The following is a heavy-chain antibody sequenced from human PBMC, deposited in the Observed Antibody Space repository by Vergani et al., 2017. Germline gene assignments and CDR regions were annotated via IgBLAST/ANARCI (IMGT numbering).Heavy chain of an antibody. D-gene: IGHD1-26*01. J-gene: IGHJ4*02. CDR2: INHSGST. CDR1: GGSLSGYY. V-gene: IGHV4-34*01. Sequence: QVQLQQWGAGLLKPSETLSLNCAVYGGSLSGYYWSWIRQPPGKGLEWIGEINHSGSTYYNPSLKSRVTISVDTSKNQFSLKLSSVTAADTAVYYCARRGVGAPDWGQGTLVTVSS. CDR3: ARRGVGAPD.